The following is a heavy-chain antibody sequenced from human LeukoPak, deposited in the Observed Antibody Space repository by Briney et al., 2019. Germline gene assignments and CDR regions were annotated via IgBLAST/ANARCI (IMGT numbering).Heavy chain of an antibody. J-gene: IGHJ4*02. CDR1: GGSTSSYY. Sequence: SETLSLTCTVSGGSTSSYYWSWIRQPPGKGLEWIGYIYYSGSTNYNPSLKSRVTISVDTSKNQFSLKLSSVTAADTAVYYCARTYGDSLSFDYWGQGTLVTVSS. D-gene: IGHD4-17*01. V-gene: IGHV4-59*01. CDR3: ARTYGDSLSFDY. CDR2: IYYSGST.